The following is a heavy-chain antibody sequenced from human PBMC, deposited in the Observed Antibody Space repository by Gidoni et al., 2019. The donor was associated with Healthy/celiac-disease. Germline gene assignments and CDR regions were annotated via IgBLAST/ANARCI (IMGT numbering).Heavy chain of an antibody. Sequence: QVQLVQSGAEVKKPGASVKVSCKASGYTFTSYAMHWVRQAPGQRLEWMGWINAGNGNTKYSQKFQGRVTITSDTSASTAYMELSSLRSEDTAVYYCARDHSDSNAFDIWGQGTMVTVSS. CDR2: INAGNGNT. CDR1: GYTFTSYA. D-gene: IGHD3-3*01. J-gene: IGHJ3*02. CDR3: ARDHSDSNAFDI. V-gene: IGHV1-3*01.